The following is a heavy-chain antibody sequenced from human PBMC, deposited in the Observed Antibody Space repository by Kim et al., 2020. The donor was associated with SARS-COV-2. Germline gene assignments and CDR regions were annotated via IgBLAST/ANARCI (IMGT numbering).Heavy chain of an antibody. Sequence: LKRRVTISVDTSKNQFSLKLSSVTAADTAVYYCARGPRGLLWFGELGNYYGMDVWGQGTTVTVSS. D-gene: IGHD3-10*01. V-gene: IGHV4-34*01. CDR3: ARGPRGLLWFGELGNYYGMDV. J-gene: IGHJ6*02.